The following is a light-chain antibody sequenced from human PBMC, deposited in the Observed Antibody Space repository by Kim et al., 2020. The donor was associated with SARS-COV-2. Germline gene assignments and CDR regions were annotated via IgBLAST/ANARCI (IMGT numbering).Light chain of an antibody. J-gene: IGKJ1*01. CDR1: QGISSL. Sequence: DIQMTQSPSSVSASVGDRVTITCRASQGISSLLAWYQQKPEKAPKLLIYAASSLQSGVPSRFSGSGSGTDFTLTISSLQPEDFATYYCQQANSFPWTFGQGTKVDIK. CDR3: QQANSFPWT. V-gene: IGKV1-12*01. CDR2: AAS.